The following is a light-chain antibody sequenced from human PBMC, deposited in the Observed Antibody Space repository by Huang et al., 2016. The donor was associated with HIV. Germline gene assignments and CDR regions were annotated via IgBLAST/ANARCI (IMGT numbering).Light chain of an antibody. CDR1: QSVNSD. CDR3: QQYNDWPPLT. J-gene: IGKJ4*01. V-gene: IGKV3-15*01. Sequence: EIEMTQSPVTLSVSPGQRATLSCRASQSVNSDVAWYKQKPGQAPRLLIYGASTRATGIPAKFKATGSGTEFSLSINDLQSDDFAVYYCQQYNDWPPLTFGGGTKVEI. CDR2: GAS.